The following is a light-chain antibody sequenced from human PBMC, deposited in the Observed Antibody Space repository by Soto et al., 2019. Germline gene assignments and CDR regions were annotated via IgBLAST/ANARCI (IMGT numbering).Light chain of an antibody. V-gene: IGLV2-23*02. CDR2: EVT. J-gene: IGLJ2*01. CDR3: CLYGGSSNYVV. Sequence: QSALTQPASVSGSPGQSITISCTGTSSDVGKYNFVSWYRQHPGKVPKLIIFEVTKRPSGVSNRFSGSRSGNTASLTISGLQAEDEADYHCCLYGGSSNYVVFGGGTQLTVL. CDR1: SSDVGKYNF.